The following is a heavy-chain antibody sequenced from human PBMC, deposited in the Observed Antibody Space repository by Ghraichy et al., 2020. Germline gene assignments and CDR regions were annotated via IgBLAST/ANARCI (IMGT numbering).Heavy chain of an antibody. D-gene: IGHD2-2*03. J-gene: IGHJ6*03. CDR2: IRYDGSNK. Sequence: GESLNISCAASGFTFSSYGMHWVRQAPGKGLEWVAFIRYDGSNKYYADSVKGRFTISRDNSKNTLYLQMNSLRAEDTAVYYCAKDGYCSSTSCPPYYYYYMDVWGKGTTVTVSS. CDR1: GFTFSSYG. CDR3: AKDGYCSSTSCPPYYYYYMDV. V-gene: IGHV3-30*02.